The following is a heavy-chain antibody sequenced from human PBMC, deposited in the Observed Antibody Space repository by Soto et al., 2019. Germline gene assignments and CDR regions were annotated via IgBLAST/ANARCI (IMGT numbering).Heavy chain of an antibody. V-gene: IGHV3-66*01. J-gene: IGHJ6*02. CDR2: LYSGGST. Sequence: EEQLVESGGGLVQPGGSRRLSCEASGFSVRSNHMTWVRQTPGKGLEWVPVLYSGGSTYYADSVQGRFTVSRDNSKNTLFLQMNSLRADDTAVYFCARDFMVTTADYGLDVWGLGTTVIVSS. CDR3: ARDFMVTTADYGLDV. D-gene: IGHD1-1*01. CDR1: GFSVRSNH.